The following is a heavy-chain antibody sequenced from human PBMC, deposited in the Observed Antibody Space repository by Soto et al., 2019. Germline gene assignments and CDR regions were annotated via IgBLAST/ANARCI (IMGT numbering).Heavy chain of an antibody. CDR3: ARLLHRSREEETHYHVIDV. CDR2: IDPSDSYT. D-gene: IGHD1-26*01. Sequence: GESLKISCKGSGYSFTSYWISWVRQMPGKGLEWMGRIDPSDSYTNYSPSFQGHVTISADKSISTAYLQWSSLKASDTAMYYCARLLHRSREEETHYHVIDVWCQGTTVTVS. J-gene: IGHJ6*02. V-gene: IGHV5-10-1*01. CDR1: GYSFTSYW.